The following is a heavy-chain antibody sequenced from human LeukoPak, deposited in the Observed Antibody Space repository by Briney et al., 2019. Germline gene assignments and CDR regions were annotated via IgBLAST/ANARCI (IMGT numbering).Heavy chain of an antibody. D-gene: IGHD5-18*01. J-gene: IGHJ4*02. CDR1: GGSISSYY. CDR3: ASLVDTAMSY. Sequence: SETLSLTCTVSGGSISSYYWSWIRQPPGKGLEWNGYIYYSGSTNYNPSLKSRVTISVDTSKNQFSLKLSSVTVADTAVYYCASLVDTAMSYWGQGTLVTVSS. V-gene: IGHV4-59*08. CDR2: IYYSGST.